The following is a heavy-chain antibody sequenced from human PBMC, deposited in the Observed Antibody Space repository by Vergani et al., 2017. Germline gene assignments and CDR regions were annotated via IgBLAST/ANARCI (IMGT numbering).Heavy chain of an antibody. CDR2: IFTSGST. V-gene: IGHV4-61*02. CDR1: GGSISSGTFH. CDR3: ARASYYGSGGHFDY. J-gene: IGHJ4*02. Sequence: QVQLQESGPGLVKPSQTLSLTCTVSGGSISSGTFHWTWIRQPAGKGLEWIGRIFTSGSTNYNPSLKCRVTISVDTSKNQFSLKLRSVTAADTAVYYCARASYYGSGGHFDYWCQGPLVTVSS. D-gene: IGHD3-10*01.